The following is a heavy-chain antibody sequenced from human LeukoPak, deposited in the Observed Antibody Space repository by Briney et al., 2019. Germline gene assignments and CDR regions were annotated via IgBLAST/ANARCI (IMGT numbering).Heavy chain of an antibody. J-gene: IGHJ4*02. V-gene: IGHV4-59*01. CDR2: IYYSGST. Sequence: SETLSLTCTVSGGSISSYYWSWIRQPPGKGLEWIGYIYYSGSTNYNPSLKSRVTISVDMSKNQFSLKLSSVTAADTAVYYCARGALGYYFDYWGQGTLVTVSS. D-gene: IGHD7-27*01. CDR1: GGSISSYY. CDR3: ARGALGYYFDY.